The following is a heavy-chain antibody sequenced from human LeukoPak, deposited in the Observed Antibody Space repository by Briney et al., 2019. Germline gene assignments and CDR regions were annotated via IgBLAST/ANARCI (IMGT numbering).Heavy chain of an antibody. CDR1: GYTFTSYD. V-gene: IGHV1-8*01. CDR2: MNPNSGNT. CDR3: ARGGYSSGWYKLDFDY. D-gene: IGHD6-19*01. J-gene: IGHJ4*02. Sequence: ASVKVSCEASGYTFTSYDINWVRQATGQGLEWMGWMNPNSGNTGYAQKFQGRVTMTRNTSISTAYMELSSLRSEDTAVYYCARGGYSSGWYKLDFDYWGQGTLVTVSS.